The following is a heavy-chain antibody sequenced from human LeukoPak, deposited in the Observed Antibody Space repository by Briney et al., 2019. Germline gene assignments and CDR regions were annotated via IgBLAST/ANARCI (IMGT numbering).Heavy chain of an antibody. Sequence: PGGSLRLSCAASGFTFSSYGMHWVRQAPGKGLEWVAVISYDGSNKYYADSVKGRFTISRDNSKNTLYLQMNSLRAEDTAVYYCAKDSTSSSWLHVFAYWGQGTLVTVSS. V-gene: IGHV3-30*18. D-gene: IGHD6-13*01. CDR3: AKDSTSSSWLHVFAY. J-gene: IGHJ4*02. CDR1: GFTFSSYG. CDR2: ISYDGSNK.